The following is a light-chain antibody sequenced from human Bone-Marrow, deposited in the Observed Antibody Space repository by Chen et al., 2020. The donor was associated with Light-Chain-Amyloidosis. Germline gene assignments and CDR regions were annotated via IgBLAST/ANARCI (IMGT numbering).Light chain of an antibody. CDR3: QQRGNWPIT. J-gene: IGKJ5*01. Sequence: ELVLTQSPATLSLSPGERVSLSCRASQSVRGYLAWFQQKPGQAPRLLIYDASNRATGIPARFSGSGSGTDFTLTISSLEPDDFAVYYCQQRGNWPITFGQGTRLEIK. V-gene: IGKV3-11*01. CDR2: DAS. CDR1: QSVRGY.